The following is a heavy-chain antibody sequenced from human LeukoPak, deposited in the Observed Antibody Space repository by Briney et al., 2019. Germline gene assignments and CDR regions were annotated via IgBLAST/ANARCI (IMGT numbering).Heavy chain of an antibody. D-gene: IGHD5-18*01. J-gene: IGHJ4*02. CDR1: GFTFSSYS. CDR3: ARDLMDTAMVFDY. Sequence: GGSLRLSCAASGFTFSSYSMNWVRQAPGKGLEWVSSISSSSSYIYYADSVKGRFTISRDNAKNSLHLQMNSLRAEDTAVYYCARDLMDTAMVFDYWGQGTLVTVSS. V-gene: IGHV3-21*01. CDR2: ISSSSSYI.